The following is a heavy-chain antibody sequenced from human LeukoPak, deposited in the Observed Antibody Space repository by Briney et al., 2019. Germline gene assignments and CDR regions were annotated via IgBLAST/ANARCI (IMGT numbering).Heavy chain of an antibody. D-gene: IGHD5-24*01. CDR1: GGSISSYY. CDR3: ARHRSGWLQSSFDY. J-gene: IGHJ4*02. V-gene: IGHV4-59*08. CDR2: IYSSGST. Sequence: SETLSLTCTVSGGSISSYYWSWIRQPPGKGLEWIGYIYSSGSTNYNPSLKSRVTISVDTSKNQFSLKLSSVTAADTAVYYCARHRSGWLQSSFDYWGQGTLVTVSS.